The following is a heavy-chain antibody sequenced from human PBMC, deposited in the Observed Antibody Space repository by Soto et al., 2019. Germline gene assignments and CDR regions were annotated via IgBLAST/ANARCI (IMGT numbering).Heavy chain of an antibody. CDR1: GYAFTTKG. D-gene: IGHD3-10*01. CDR2: VSTSNNNT. Sequence: QIQLVQSGAEVKKPGASVKVSCKAFGYAFTTKGLTWVRQAPGQGPELMGWVSTSNNNTRYTEILQDRVTMTTDRSTNTAYMELRSLTSDDTAVYYCARDGHPYGMDVWGQGTTVTVSS. J-gene: IGHJ6*02. V-gene: IGHV1-18*01. CDR3: ARDGHPYGMDV.